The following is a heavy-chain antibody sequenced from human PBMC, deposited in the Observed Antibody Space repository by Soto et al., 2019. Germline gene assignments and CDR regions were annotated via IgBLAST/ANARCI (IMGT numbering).Heavy chain of an antibody. CDR2: IYSGGST. CDR1: GVTVSSNY. D-gene: IGHD3-22*01. Sequence: PGGSLRLSCAASGVTVSSNYMSWVRQAPGKGLEWVSVIYSGGSTYYADSVKGRFTISRDNSKNTLYLQMNSLRAEDTAVYYCASAKDSSGYYSLDYWGQGTLVTVSS. V-gene: IGHV3-53*01. J-gene: IGHJ4*02. CDR3: ASAKDSSGYYSLDY.